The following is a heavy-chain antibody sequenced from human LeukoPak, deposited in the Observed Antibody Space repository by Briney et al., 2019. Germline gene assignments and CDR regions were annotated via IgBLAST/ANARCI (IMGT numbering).Heavy chain of an antibody. V-gene: IGHV3-30*18. CDR3: AKVLAGGWYDY. D-gene: IGHD4-23*01. J-gene: IGHJ5*01. CDR2: MSYDETNK. Sequence: PGGSLRLSCAASGFTFSSYWMHWVRQAPGKGLEWVALMSYDETNKYYADSVRSRFTVSRDISKSTLYLQMNSLTTEDTAVYYCAKVLAGGWYDYWGQGTLVTVSS. CDR1: GFTFSSYW.